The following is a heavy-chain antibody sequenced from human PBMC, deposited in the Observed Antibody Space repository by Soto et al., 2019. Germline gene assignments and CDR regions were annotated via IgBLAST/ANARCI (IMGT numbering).Heavy chain of an antibody. CDR3: AKGSRALFDY. CDR1: SFTFSSYA. CDR2: ISGSVGST. V-gene: IGHV3-23*01. Sequence: PXESLRLSCAASSFTFSSYAMSWVRQAPGKGLEWVSAISGSVGSTYYADSVKGRFTISRDNSKNTLYLQMSSLRAEDTAVYYCAKGSRALFDYCGQGTLVTVSS. J-gene: IGHJ4*02.